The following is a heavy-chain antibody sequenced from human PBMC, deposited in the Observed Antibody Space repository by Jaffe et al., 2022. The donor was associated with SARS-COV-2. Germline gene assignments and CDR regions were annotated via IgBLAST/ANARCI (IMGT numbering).Heavy chain of an antibody. CDR1: GGSISSGSYY. V-gene: IGHV4-61*02. D-gene: IGHD2-21*02. CDR2: IYTSGST. J-gene: IGHJ6*02. CDR3: VTGAVVVTAGVENYYYYYGMDV. Sequence: QVQLQESGPGLVKPSQTLSLTCTVSGGSISSGSYYWSWIRQPAGKGLEWIGRIYTSGSTNYNPSLKSRVTISVDTSKNQFSLKLSSVTAADTAVYYCVTGAVVVTAGVENYYYYYGMDVWGQGTTVTVSS.